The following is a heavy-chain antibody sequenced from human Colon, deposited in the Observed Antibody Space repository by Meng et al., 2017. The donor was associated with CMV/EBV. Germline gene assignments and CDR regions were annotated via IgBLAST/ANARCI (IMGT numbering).Heavy chain of an antibody. CDR3: ARDITVIAARLGY. D-gene: IGHD6-6*01. J-gene: IGHJ4*02. Sequence: TYTGKYKHWVRQDTGEGHEWMGWINSNSDGTNNTQKIQGRITMTRDTSTNTAYMELSSLTSDDTAIYYCARDITVIAARLGYWGQGTLVTVSS. CDR2: INSNSDGT. CDR1: TYTGKY. V-gene: IGHV1-2*02.